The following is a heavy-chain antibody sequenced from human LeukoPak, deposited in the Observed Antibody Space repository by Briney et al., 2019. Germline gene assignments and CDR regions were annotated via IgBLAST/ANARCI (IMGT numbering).Heavy chain of an antibody. CDR3: ARRGSSGRSFDY. J-gene: IGHJ4*02. V-gene: IGHV4-39*01. CDR2: SGST. CDR1: GVSISSSNYY. D-gene: IGHD6-19*01. Sequence: SETLSLTCIVSGVSISSSNYYWGWIRQPPGEGLEWIGSSGSTYYNTSLKSRVTISVDKSENQFSLKLSSVTAADTAVYYCARRGSSGRSFDYWGQGTLVTVSS.